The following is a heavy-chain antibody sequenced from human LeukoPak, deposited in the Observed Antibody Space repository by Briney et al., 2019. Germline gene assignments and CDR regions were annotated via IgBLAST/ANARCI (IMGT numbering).Heavy chain of an antibody. V-gene: IGHV4-38-2*02. CDR1: GYSISSGYY. CDR2: IYHSGST. D-gene: IGHD3-16*01. CDR3: ARQTGLVKCDY. J-gene: IGHJ4*02. Sequence: SETLSLTCTVSGYSISSGYYWGWIRQPPGKGLEWIGSIYHSGSTYYNPSLKSRVTISVDTSKNQFSLKLSSVTAADTAVYYCARQTGLVKCDYWGQGTLVTVSS.